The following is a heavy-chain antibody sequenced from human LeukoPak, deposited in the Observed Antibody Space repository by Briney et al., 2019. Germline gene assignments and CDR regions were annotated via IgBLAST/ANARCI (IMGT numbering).Heavy chain of an antibody. V-gene: IGHV4-34*01. J-gene: IGHJ4*02. CDR1: GGSFSGYY. D-gene: IGHD3-22*01. CDR2: INHSGST. Sequence: PSETLSLTCAVYGGSFSGYYWSWIRQPPGKGLERIGEINHSGSTNYNPSLKSRVTISVVTSKNQFSLKLSSVTAADTAVYYCARGGFRHYYDSSGYYDYWGQGTLVTVSS. CDR3: ARGGFRHYYDSSGYYDY.